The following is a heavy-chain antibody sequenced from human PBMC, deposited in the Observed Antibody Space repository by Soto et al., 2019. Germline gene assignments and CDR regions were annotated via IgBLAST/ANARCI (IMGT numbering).Heavy chain of an antibody. Sequence: ASVKVSCKSSGFTFTSYAIHWLRQAPGQRPQWMGWINGGSGNTKYSQDFQGRVTFTRDTLATTAYLELSSLRSEDTAVYYCARVPPWGNSAGDYYIQHYDSWGQGAPVTVS. CDR2: INGGSGNT. J-gene: IGHJ4*02. CDR3: ARVPPWGNSAGDYYIQHYDS. V-gene: IGHV1-3*01. D-gene: IGHD3-10*01. CDR1: GFTFTSYA.